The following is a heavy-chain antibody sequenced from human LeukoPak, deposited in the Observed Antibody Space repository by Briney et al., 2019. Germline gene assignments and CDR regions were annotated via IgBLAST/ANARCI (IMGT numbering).Heavy chain of an antibody. D-gene: IGHD4-23*01. CDR3: ARDLSVTLDREAGGFDY. J-gene: IGHJ4*02. V-gene: IGHV3-7*01. CDR2: INQDESEN. CDR1: GFTFSSYW. Sequence: PGGSLRLSCAASGFTFSSYWMTWVRQAPGKGLEWVANINQDESENYYVDSVKGRFTISRDNAKNSLYLQMNSLRAEDTAVYYCARDLSVTLDREAGGFDYWGQGTLVTVSS.